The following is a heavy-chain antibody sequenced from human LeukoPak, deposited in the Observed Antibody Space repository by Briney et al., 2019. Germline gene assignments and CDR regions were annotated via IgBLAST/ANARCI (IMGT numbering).Heavy chain of an antibody. D-gene: IGHD2-21*02. Sequence: PSETLSLTCTVSGGSISSNYWSWIRQPPGEGLEWIGYIYHSGSTNYNPSLKSRVTISVDTSKNQFSLMLSSVTAADMAVYYCARYSAPVTSIDYWGQGTLVTVSS. V-gene: IGHV4-59*01. CDR2: IYHSGST. CDR3: ARYSAPVTSIDY. J-gene: IGHJ4*02. CDR1: GGSISSNY.